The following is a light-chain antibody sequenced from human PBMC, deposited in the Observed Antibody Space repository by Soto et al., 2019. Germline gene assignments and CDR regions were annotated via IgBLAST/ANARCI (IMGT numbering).Light chain of an antibody. CDR1: SSNIGSNT. CDR2: SNN. CDR3: AAWDDSLNGVV. Sequence: QSVLTQPPSASGTPGQRVTISCSGSSSNIGSNTVNWYQQLPGTAPKLLIYSNNQRPSGVPDRFSGSKSGTSASLAISGLQSEDEADYYCAAWDDSLNGVVFGGRTQLTVL. V-gene: IGLV1-44*01. J-gene: IGLJ2*01.